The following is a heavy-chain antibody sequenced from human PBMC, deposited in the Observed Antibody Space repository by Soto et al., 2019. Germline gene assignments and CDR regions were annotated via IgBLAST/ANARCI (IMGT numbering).Heavy chain of an antibody. J-gene: IGHJ3*02. CDR2: ISGTGDST. CDR1: GFTFSRYA. D-gene: IGHD3-3*01. V-gene: IGHV3-23*01. Sequence: EVQLLESGGGLVQPGGSLRVTCVASGFTFSRYAMSWVRQVPGKGLEWVSGISGTGDSTYYADSVKGRFTISRDNSKNTMFVQRNSLRAEDTAVYYCAKDAVRFSLDIWGQGTMVTVSS. CDR3: AKDAVRFSLDI.